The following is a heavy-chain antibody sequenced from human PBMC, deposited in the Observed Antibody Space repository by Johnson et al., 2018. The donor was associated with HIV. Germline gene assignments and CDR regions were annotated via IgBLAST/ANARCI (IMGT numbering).Heavy chain of an antibody. CDR3: ARAHDAFDI. CDR1: GFTFSSYA. J-gene: IGHJ3*02. V-gene: IGHV3-30-3*01. CDR2: ISYDGSNN. Sequence: VQLVESGGGVVQPGRSLSLSCAASGFTFSSYAMHWVRQAPVKGLEWVAVISYDGSNNYYADSVKGRFTISRDNSKNTLYLQMNSLRAEDTAVYYCARAHDAFDIWGQGTMVTVSS.